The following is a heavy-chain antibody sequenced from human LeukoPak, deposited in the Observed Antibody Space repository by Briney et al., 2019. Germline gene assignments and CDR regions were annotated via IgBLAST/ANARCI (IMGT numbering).Heavy chain of an antibody. J-gene: IGHJ4*02. D-gene: IGHD2-15*01. Sequence: GGSLRLSCAASGFTFSDYYMTWIRQAPGKGLEWVSYISSSGSTIYYADSVKGRFTISRDNAKNSLYLQMNSLRDEDTAVYYCARDVGYCSGGSCRDYWGQGTLVTVSS. CDR1: GFTFSDYY. V-gene: IGHV3-11*04. CDR2: ISSSGSTI. CDR3: ARDVGYCSGGSCRDY.